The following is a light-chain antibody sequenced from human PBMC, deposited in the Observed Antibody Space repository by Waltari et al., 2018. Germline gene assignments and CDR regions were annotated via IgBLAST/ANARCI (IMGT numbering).Light chain of an antibody. V-gene: IGLV1-51*01. CDR2: DNN. Sequence: QSVLTQPPSVSAAPGQRVTISCSGSSSNIANNYVSWYQQLPGTAPQLLIYDNNKRPSGIPDRFSGSKSGTSATLDITGLQTGDEADYYCGAWDTSLSTVMFGGGTKLTVL. J-gene: IGLJ3*02. CDR1: SSNIANNY. CDR3: GAWDTSLSTVM.